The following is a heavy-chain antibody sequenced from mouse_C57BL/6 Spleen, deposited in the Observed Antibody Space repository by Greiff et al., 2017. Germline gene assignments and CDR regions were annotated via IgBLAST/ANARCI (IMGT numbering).Heavy chain of an antibody. D-gene: IGHD1-1*01. CDR3: ARAGSSWDY. CDR1: GYTFPDYN. J-gene: IGHJ2*01. CDR2: INPNNGGT. V-gene: IGHV1-18*01. Sequence: EVQLQQSGPELVKPGASVKIPCKASGYTFPDYNMDWVKQSHGKSLEWIGDINPNNGGTIYNQKFKGKATLTVDKSSSTAYMELRSLTSEDTAVYYCARAGSSWDYWGQGTTLTVSS.